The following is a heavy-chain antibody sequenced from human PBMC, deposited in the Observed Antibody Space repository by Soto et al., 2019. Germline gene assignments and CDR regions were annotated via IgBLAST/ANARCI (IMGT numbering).Heavy chain of an antibody. V-gene: IGHV3-23*01. CDR3: AKDRHCTNGVCYPNWFDT. CDR2: ISGSGGST. D-gene: IGHD2-8*01. Sequence: RRLSCAASGFTFSTYAMSWVRQAPGKVLEWVSAISGSGGSTYYADSVKGRFTISRDNSKNTLYLQMNSLRAEDTAVYYCAKDRHCTNGVCYPNWFDTWGQGTLVTASS. CDR1: GFTFSTYA. J-gene: IGHJ5*02.